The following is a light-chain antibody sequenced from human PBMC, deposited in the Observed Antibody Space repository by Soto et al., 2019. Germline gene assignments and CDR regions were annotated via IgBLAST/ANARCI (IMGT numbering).Light chain of an antibody. Sequence: DIVMPQSPLSLPVTPGEPASISCRSSQSLLHSNGYNYLDWYLQKPGQSPQLLIYLGSNRASGVPDRFSGSGSGTDCTLKISRVEAEDVGVYYCMQALHTPYTFGQGTKLEIK. CDR3: MQALHTPYT. V-gene: IGKV2-28*01. J-gene: IGKJ2*01. CDR2: LGS. CDR1: QSLLHSNGYNY.